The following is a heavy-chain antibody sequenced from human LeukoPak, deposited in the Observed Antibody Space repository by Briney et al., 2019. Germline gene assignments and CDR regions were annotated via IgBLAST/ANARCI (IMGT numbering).Heavy chain of an antibody. V-gene: IGHV4-59*01. D-gene: IGHD2-8*01. CDR2: IYSSGST. J-gene: IGHJ4*02. Sequence: SETLPLTCTVSGGSISSYYWSWIRQPPGKGLEWIGYIYSSGSTNYNPSLKSRVTMSVDTSKNQFSLKLSTVTAADTAVYYCARGMVGSDWGQGTLVTVSS. CDR1: GGSISSYY. CDR3: ARGMVGSD.